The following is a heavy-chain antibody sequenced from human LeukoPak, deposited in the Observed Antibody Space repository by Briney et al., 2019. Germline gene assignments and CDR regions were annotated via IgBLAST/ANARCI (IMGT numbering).Heavy chain of an antibody. CDR2: VYYSGST. D-gene: IGHD1-26*01. V-gene: IGHV4-61*01. Sequence: SETLSLTCSVSGASVSSGTYYWSWVRQPPGKGLEWIGYVYYSGSTNYNPSLESRVTISVDTSKNQFSLKLSSVTAADTAVYYCARLIVGATDFDYWGQGTLVTVSS. J-gene: IGHJ4*02. CDR1: GASVSSGTYY. CDR3: ARLIVGATDFDY.